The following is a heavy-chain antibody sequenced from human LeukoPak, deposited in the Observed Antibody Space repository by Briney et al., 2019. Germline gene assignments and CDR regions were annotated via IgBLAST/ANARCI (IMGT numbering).Heavy chain of an antibody. J-gene: IGHJ3*02. CDR1: GFTFSTAW. Sequence: GGSLRLSCAASGFTFSTAWMTWVRPAPGKGLERVGRIKSKTAGGTADYAAPVKGRFTISRDDSRDTLYLQMNSLKTEDTAVYYCTTDGPLVASAFDIWGQGTMVTVSS. V-gene: IGHV3-15*01. CDR2: IKSKTAGGTA. CDR3: TTDGPLVASAFDI. D-gene: IGHD2-15*01.